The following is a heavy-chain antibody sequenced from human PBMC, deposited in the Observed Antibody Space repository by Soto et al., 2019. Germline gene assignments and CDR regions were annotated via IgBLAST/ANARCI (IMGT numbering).Heavy chain of an antibody. CDR3: ARGGTHYSRSYRGFDY. Sequence: QVQLVQSGTEVKKPGSSVKVSCKASGGTFNNNGFSWVRQAPGQGLEWMGGIIPGFGAANYAQKFQGRVTITADESTSTAYMELSSLRSEDTAVYYCARGGTHYSRSYRGFDYWGQGTLVTVSS. CDR2: IIPGFGAA. D-gene: IGHD3-10*01. V-gene: IGHV1-69*12. CDR1: GGTFNNNG. J-gene: IGHJ4*02.